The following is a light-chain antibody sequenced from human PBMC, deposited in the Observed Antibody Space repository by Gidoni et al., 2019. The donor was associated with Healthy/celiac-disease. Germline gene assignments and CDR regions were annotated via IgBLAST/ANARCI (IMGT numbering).Light chain of an antibody. CDR2: GAS. CDR1: QSVSSRY. J-gene: IGKJ1*01. CDR3: QQYGSSWT. Sequence: EIVLTQSPGTLSLSPGERATLSCRASQSVSSRYLAWYQQKPGHAPRPLIYGASSRATGIPDMCSGGGCGTDFTLTSSRLEPEDFAVYYCQQYGSSWTFGQGTKVEIK. V-gene: IGKV3-20*01.